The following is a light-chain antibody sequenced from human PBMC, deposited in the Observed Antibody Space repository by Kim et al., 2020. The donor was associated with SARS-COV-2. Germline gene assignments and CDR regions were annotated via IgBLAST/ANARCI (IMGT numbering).Light chain of an antibody. CDR3: QQRSNWPSYT. V-gene: IGKV3-11*01. Sequence: WSPGERATLACRASQSVSSYLAWYQQKPGQAPRLLIYDASNRATGIPARFSGSGSGTDFTLTISSLEPEDFAVYYCQQRSNWPSYTFGQGTKLEIK. CDR1: QSVSSY. J-gene: IGKJ2*01. CDR2: DAS.